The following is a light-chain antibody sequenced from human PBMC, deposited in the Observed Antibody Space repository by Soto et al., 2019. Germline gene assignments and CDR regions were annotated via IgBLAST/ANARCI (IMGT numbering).Light chain of an antibody. CDR1: QTVNANF. Sequence: DIVSTQFPGTRSLSPWERATRYCRSSQTVNANFLAWYQQKPGQAPSLLIYGVSNRAPCIADRFSGSGSGTDITLTISRLEPEDFAVYYCHQSGDSPTFGQGTKVDIK. V-gene: IGKV3-20*01. CDR2: GVS. CDR3: HQSGDSPT. J-gene: IGKJ1*01.